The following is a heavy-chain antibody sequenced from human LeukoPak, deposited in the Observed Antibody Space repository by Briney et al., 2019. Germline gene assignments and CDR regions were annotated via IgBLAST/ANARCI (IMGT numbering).Heavy chain of an antibody. CDR2: INPNSGGT. D-gene: IGHD2-2*01. V-gene: IGHV1-2*02. Sequence: SVKVSCKASGYTFTGYYMHWVRQAPGQGLEWMGWINPNSGGTNYAQKFQGRVTMTRDTSISTAYMELSRLRSDDTAVYYCARDLGSSAGHYYYYYMDVWGKGTTVTISS. CDR1: GYTFTGYY. CDR3: ARDLGSSAGHYYYYYMDV. J-gene: IGHJ6*03.